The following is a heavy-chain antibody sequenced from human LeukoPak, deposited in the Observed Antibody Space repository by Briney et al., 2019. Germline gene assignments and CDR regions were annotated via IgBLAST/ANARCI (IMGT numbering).Heavy chain of an antibody. Sequence: GASVKVSCKASGYTFTSYGISWVRQAPGQGLEWMGWIRAYNGNTNYVQRLQGRVTMTTDTSTSTAYMELGSLRSDDTAVYYCAREDRHMNWFDPWGQGTLVTVSS. J-gene: IGHJ5*02. CDR2: IRAYNGNT. V-gene: IGHV1-18*01. CDR3: AREDRHMNWFDP. CDR1: GYTFTSYG.